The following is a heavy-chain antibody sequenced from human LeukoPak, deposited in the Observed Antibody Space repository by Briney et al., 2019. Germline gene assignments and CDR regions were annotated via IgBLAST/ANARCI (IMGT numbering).Heavy chain of an antibody. CDR2: IYYSGST. Sequence: SETLSLTCTVSGGSISSSSYYWGWIRQPPGKGLERIGSIYYSGSTYYNPSLKSRVTISVDTSKNQISLKLSSVTAADTAVYYCARPIYSGSYRQAFDIWGQGTMVTVSS. J-gene: IGHJ3*02. V-gene: IGHV4-39*01. CDR3: ARPIYSGSYRQAFDI. D-gene: IGHD1-26*01. CDR1: GGSISSSSYY.